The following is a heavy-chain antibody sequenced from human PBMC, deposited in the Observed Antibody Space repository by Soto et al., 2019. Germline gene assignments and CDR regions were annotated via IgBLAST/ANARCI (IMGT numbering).Heavy chain of an antibody. CDR2: INAGNGNT. CDR3: AIHLRGIVVVPAAYYYYYGMDV. J-gene: IGHJ6*02. D-gene: IGHD2-2*01. Sequence: ASVKVSCKASGYTFTSCAMHWVRQAPGQRLEWMGWINAGNGNTKYSQKFQGRVTITRDTSASTAYMELSSLRSEDTAVYYCAIHLRGIVVVPAAYYYYYGMDVCGRGTTVTVSS. V-gene: IGHV1-3*01. CDR1: GYTFTSCA.